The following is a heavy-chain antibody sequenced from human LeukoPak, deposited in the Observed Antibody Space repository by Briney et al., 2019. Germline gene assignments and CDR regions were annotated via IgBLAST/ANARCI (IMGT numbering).Heavy chain of an antibody. Sequence: GGSLRLSCAASGFTISGFWMHLGRQVPGERLVGVARMNNAGTTINYADSVKGRFTISRDNVRNTLHLQMNNLSLEHTAVYFCIREVQVRASASLGLWGRGTLVTVS. CDR2: MNNAGTTI. CDR1: GFTISGFW. V-gene: IGHV3-74*01. CDR3: IREVQVRASASLGL. D-gene: IGHD1-1*01. J-gene: IGHJ4*01.